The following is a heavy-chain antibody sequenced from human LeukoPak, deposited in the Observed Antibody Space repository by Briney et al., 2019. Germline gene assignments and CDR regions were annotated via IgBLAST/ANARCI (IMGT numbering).Heavy chain of an antibody. CDR2: IVPVFGGA. Sequence: ASVKVSCKASGGIFSNFAISWVRQAPGQGLEWMGGIVPVFGGAVYAQKFQDRVMMTADRSTTTAYMELSSLRSEDTAMYYCTRALPHRRLMDTTMEQHWFDPWGQGTLVTVSS. CDR3: TRALPHRRLMDTTMEQHWFDP. CDR1: GGIFSNFA. J-gene: IGHJ5*02. D-gene: IGHD5-18*01. V-gene: IGHV1-69*06.